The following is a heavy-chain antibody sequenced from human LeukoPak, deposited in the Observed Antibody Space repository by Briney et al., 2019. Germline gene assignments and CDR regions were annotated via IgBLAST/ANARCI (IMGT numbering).Heavy chain of an antibody. CDR2: MSYDGSDE. D-gene: IGHD3/OR15-3a*01. V-gene: IGHV3-30*18. CDR3: AKERINMISGAFDI. J-gene: IGHJ3*02. CDR1: GFTFSSHG. Sequence: GGSLRLSCAASGFTFSSHGMHWVRQGPDKGLEWVAVMSYDGSDEYYADSVKGRFTISRDSSRNTLYLQMNSLRAEDTAVYYCAKERINMISGAFDIWGQGTMVTVSS.